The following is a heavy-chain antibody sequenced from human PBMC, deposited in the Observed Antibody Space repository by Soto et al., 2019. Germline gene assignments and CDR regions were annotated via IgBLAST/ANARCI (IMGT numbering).Heavy chain of an antibody. CDR1: GFTFSSYA. CDR3: AKVRVQPYYFDY. D-gene: IGHD6-13*01. V-gene: IGHV3-23*01. CDR2: ISGSGGST. J-gene: IGHJ4*02. Sequence: SLRLSCAASGFTFSSYAMSWVRQAPGKGLEWVSAISGSGGSTYYADSVKGRFTISRDNSKNTLYLQMNSLRAEDTAVYYCAKVRVQPYYFDYWGQGTLVTVSS.